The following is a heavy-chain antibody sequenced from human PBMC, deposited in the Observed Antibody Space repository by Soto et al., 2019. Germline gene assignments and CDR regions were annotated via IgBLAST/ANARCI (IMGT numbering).Heavy chain of an antibody. CDR3: ARDWGGLGY. CDR1: GLTFSNYW. D-gene: IGHD3-10*01. Sequence: EVQLVETGGGLIQPGGSLRLSCAASGLTFSNYWMTWVRQAPGKGLEWVANIIKDGSEKSYVDSVKGRFTISRDNAKSSLYLEMNSLRVEDTAMYYCARDWGGLGYWGQGTLVTVSS. CDR2: IIKDGSEK. V-gene: IGHV3-7*03. J-gene: IGHJ4*02.